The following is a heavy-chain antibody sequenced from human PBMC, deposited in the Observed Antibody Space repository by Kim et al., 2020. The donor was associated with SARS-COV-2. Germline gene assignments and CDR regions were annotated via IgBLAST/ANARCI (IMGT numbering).Heavy chain of an antibody. V-gene: IGHV4-59*13. Sequence: SETLSLTCTVSGGSISSYYWSWIRQPPGKGLEWIGYIYYSGSTNYNPSLKSRVTISVDTSKNQFSLKLSSVTAADTAVYYCARGSLTTGADSRPLFDYWGQGTLVTVSS. J-gene: IGHJ4*02. CDR3: ARGSLTTGADSRPLFDY. D-gene: IGHD3-22*01. CDR1: GGSISSYY. CDR2: IYYSGST.